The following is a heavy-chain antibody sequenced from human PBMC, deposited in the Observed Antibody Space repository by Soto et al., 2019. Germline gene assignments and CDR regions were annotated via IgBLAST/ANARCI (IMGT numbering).Heavy chain of an antibody. J-gene: IGHJ4*02. V-gene: IGHV3-9*01. CDR1: GFTFDDYA. CDR3: QKARPFGELTFDS. CDR2: ISWNSGSI. Sequence: EVQLVESGGGLVQPGRSLRLSCAASGFTFDDYAMHWVRQAPGKGLEWVSGISWNSGSIGYADSVKGRFTISRDNAKNPLYRQMTCLRAGDTALYYCQKARPFGELTFDSGGRGPLPPVSS. D-gene: IGHD3-10*01.